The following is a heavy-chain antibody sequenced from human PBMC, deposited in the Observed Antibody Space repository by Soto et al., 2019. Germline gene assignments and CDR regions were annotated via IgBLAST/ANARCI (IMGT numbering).Heavy chain of an antibody. CDR1: GGSISGYY. J-gene: IGHJ6*02. D-gene: IGHD2-21*02. CDR2: MYNTGST. V-gene: IGHV4-59*01. CDR3: ARDLWGYCGTDCYPLDV. Sequence: SETLSLTCTVSGGSISGYYWSWIRQPPGKGLEWIGYMYNTGSTVYNPPFKSRVTISVDTSKNQFSLKLNSVTAADTAVYYCARDLWGYCGTDCYPLDVWGQGTTVTVSX.